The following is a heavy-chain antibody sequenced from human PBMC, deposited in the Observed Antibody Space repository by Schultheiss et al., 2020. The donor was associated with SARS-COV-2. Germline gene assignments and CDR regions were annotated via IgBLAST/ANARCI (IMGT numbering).Heavy chain of an antibody. CDR2: IIPIFGTA. V-gene: IGHV1-69*13. Sequence: SVKVSCKASGGTFSSYAISWVRQAPGQGLEWMGGIIPIFGTANYAQKFQGRVTITADESTSTAYMELSSLRSEDTAVYYCARTPITMVRGVIITVNYYGMDVWGQGTTVTVSS. CDR1: GGTFSSYA. D-gene: IGHD3-10*01. J-gene: IGHJ6*02. CDR3: ARTPITMVRGVIITVNYYGMDV.